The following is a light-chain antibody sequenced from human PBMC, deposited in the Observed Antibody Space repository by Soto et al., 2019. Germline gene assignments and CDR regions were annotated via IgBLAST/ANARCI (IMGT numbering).Light chain of an antibody. V-gene: IGLV3-1*01. CDR1: ELGDKY. CDR3: QAWDSSVI. J-gene: IGLJ2*01. Sequence: SYELTQPPSVSVSPGQTASITCSGDELGDKYASWYQQKAGQSPVLVIYQDNKRPSGIPERFSGSNSGNTATLTISGTQTMDEAAYYCQAWDSSVIFGGGTKLTVL. CDR2: QDN.